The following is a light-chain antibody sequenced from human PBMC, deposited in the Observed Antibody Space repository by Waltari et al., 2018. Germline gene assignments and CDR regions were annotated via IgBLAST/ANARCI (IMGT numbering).Light chain of an antibody. CDR3: QQYYSTPDT. CDR2: WAS. CDR1: PSVLYSSNNKNY. Sequence: DIVMTQSPDSLAVSLGERATINCKSSPSVLYSSNNKNYLAWYQQKPGQPPNLLIYWASTRESGVPDRFSGSGSGTDFTLTISSLQAEDVAVYYCQQYYSTPDTFGQGTKLEIK. V-gene: IGKV4-1*01. J-gene: IGKJ2*01.